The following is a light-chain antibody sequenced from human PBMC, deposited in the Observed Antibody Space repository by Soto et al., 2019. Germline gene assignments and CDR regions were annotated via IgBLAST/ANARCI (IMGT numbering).Light chain of an antibody. Sequence: IVLTQSQGTLSLSPEERANLSYRARQSVSSSYLAWYQQKHSQAPRLLIYGTSSRSSAIPDKFSGSGSGTDFTLTISRLEPEDFAVYYCQQYGRSSWTFGQGTKVDIK. J-gene: IGKJ1*01. V-gene: IGKV3-20*01. CDR1: QSVSSSY. CDR3: QQYGRSSWT. CDR2: GTS.